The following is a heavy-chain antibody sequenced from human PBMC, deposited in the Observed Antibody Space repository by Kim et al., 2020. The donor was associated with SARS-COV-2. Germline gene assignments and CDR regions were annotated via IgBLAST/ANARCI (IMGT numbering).Heavy chain of an antibody. CDR2: INQDGSHK. J-gene: IGHJ5*02. Sequence: GGSLRLSCAASGLTFSSYWMNWVRQAPGKGLEWVVNINQDGSHKFYVDSVKGRFIISRDNTKNSLYLQMNSLRAEDTAVYYCASPIIDPWGQGTLVTVSS. CDR1: GLTFSSYW. CDR3: ASPIIDP. V-gene: IGHV3-7*01.